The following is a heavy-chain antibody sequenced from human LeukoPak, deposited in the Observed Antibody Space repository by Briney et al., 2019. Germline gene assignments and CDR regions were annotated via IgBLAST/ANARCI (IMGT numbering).Heavy chain of an antibody. CDR1: GFTFSSYW. J-gene: IGHJ4*02. CDR2: IKQDGSEK. CDR3: AREGSVARFDY. Sequence: GGSLRLSCAASGFTFSSYWMNWVRQAPGKGLEWVANIKQDGSEKSYVDSVKGRFTLSRDNAKNSLYLQMNSLRAEDTAVYYCAREGSVARFDYWGQGTLVTVSS. D-gene: IGHD6-19*01. V-gene: IGHV3-7*01.